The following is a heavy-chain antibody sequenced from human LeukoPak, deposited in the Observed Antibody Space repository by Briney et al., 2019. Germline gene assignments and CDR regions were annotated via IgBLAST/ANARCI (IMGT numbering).Heavy chain of an antibody. D-gene: IGHD4-17*01. CDR1: GVSLTGYY. Sequence: PAETLSLTCAVSGVSLTGYYWSWNRHSPGKGREWLGDIQHDGSTIDKSSFKTRDTIFLDSSKNEVSLRLSPVTPSDTAVYFGARDAVPRDYGDTVNAYDLWGEGTMVTV. CDR3: ARDAVPRDYGDTVNAYDL. V-gene: IGHV4-34*01. J-gene: IGHJ3*01. CDR2: IQHDGST.